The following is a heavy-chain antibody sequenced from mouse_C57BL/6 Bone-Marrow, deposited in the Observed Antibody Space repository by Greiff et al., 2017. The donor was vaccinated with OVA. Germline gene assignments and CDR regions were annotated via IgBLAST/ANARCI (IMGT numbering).Heavy chain of an antibody. V-gene: IGHV14-4*01. D-gene: IGHD1-1*01. CDR2: IDPENGDT. CDR3: TTYGSSYPYAMDY. J-gene: IGHJ4*01. Sequence: EVQLQQSGAELVRPGASVKLSCTASGFNIKDDYMHWVKQRPEQGLEWIGWIDPENGDTEYAAKFQGQATITADTASNTAYLQLSSLTSEDTAVYYCTTYGSSYPYAMDYWGQGTSVTVSS. CDR1: GFNIKDDY.